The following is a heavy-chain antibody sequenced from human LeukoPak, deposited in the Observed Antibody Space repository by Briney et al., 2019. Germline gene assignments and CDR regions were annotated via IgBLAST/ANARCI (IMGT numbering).Heavy chain of an antibody. D-gene: IGHD3-22*01. CDR2: ISYDGSNK. CDR1: GFTFSSYG. J-gene: IGHJ6*02. V-gene: IGHV3-30*18. Sequence: PGESLRLSCAASGFTFSSYGMHWVRQAPGKGLEWVAVISYDGSNKYYADSLKGRVTISRDNSKNTLYLQMKSLRAEDTAVYYCAKSFGYYDSSGLYYYGMDVWGQGTTVTVSS. CDR3: AKSFGYYDSSGLYYYGMDV.